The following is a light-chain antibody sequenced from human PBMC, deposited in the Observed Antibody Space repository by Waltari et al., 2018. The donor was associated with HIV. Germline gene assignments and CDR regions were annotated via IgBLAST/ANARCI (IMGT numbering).Light chain of an antibody. V-gene: IGKV1-39*01. J-gene: IGKJ2*01. CDR1: QRISNY. CDR3: QQGYRPPHN. CDR2: AAS. Sequence: DIKLTQPPSSLPPSVGARSPITCRPGQRISNYLNWYQQKPGKAPKLLIYAASILQSGVPARFSGSGSGTDFTLTISSLQPEDFVTYYCQQGYRPPHNFGQGTKLEIK.